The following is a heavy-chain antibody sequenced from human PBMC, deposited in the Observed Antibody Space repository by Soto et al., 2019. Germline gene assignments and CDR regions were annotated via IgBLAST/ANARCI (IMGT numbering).Heavy chain of an antibody. CDR1: GFTFSSYE. J-gene: IGHJ3*02. CDR3: ARGHTMIVVVIHDAFDI. CDR2: ISSSGSTI. Sequence: VGSLRLSCAASGFTFSSYEMNWVRQAPGKGLEWVSYISSSGSTIYYADSVKGRFTISRDNAKNSLYLQMNSLRAEDTAVCYCARGHTMIVVVIHDAFDIWGQGTMVTVSS. D-gene: IGHD3-22*01. V-gene: IGHV3-48*03.